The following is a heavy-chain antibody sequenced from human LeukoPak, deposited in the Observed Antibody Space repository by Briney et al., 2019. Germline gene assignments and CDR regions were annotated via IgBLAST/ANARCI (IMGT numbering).Heavy chain of an antibody. V-gene: IGHV3-23*01. J-gene: IGHJ4*02. D-gene: IGHD3-22*01. CDR2: ISGSGGST. CDR3: ARDTSYYDSSGYYRY. CDR1: GFTFSSYA. Sequence: GGSLRLSCAASGFTFSSYAMSWVRQAPGKGLEWVSAISGSGGSTYYADSVKGRFTISRDNSKNTLYLQMNSLRAEDTAVYYCARDTSYYDSSGYYRYWGQGTLVTVSS.